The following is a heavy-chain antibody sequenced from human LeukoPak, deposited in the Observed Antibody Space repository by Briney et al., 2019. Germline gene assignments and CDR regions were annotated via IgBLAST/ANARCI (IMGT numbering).Heavy chain of an antibody. CDR3: ARLSLTGGINY. D-gene: IGHD3-16*01. CDR2: INHSGST. Sequence: SETLSLTCAVYGGSFSSYDWSWIRQPPGKGLEWIGEINHSGSTNYNPSLKSRVTISVDTSKNQFSLKLSSVTAADTAVYYCARLSLTGGINYWGQGTLVTVSS. V-gene: IGHV4-34*01. CDR1: GGSFSSYD. J-gene: IGHJ4*02.